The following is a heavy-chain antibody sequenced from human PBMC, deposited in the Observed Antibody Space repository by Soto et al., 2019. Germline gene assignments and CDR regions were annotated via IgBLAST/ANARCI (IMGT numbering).Heavy chain of an antibody. Sequence: PGGSVSVSCVASGLTFNEHYLSWIRQAPGKGLERIAYISTGAIHIYYAGSVKGRFTISRDTDKNSLCLGVNNLRGEYTAVYYCAGMTIVPLCFDLWGKGTVVT. CDR1: GLTFNEHY. J-gene: IGHJ4*02. CDR3: AGMTIVPLCFDL. CDR2: ISTGAIHI. V-gene: IGHV3-11*01. D-gene: IGHD3-16*01.